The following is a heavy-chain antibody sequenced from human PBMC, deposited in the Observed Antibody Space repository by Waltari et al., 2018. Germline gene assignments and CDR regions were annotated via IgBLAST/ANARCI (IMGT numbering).Heavy chain of an antibody. J-gene: IGHJ6*03. Sequence: QVQLVQSGAEVKKPGSSVKVSCKASGDTFRSYAISWVRRAPGQGLEWMGGIIPIFGTANYAQKFQGRVTITADESTSTAYMELSSLRSEDTAVYYCARAAPGLRFLEWLSPGDYYYMDVWGKGTTVTISS. CDR2: IIPIFGTA. CDR3: ARAAPGLRFLEWLSPGDYYYMDV. V-gene: IGHV1-69*12. D-gene: IGHD3-3*01. CDR1: GDTFRSYA.